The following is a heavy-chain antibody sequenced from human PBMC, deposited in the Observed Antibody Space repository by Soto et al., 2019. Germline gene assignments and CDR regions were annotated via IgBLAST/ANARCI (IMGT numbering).Heavy chain of an antibody. CDR2: INAGNGNT. D-gene: IGHD2-15*01. Sequence: ASVKVSCKASGYTFTSYAMHWVRQAPGQRLEWMGWINAGNGNTKYSQKLQGRVTMTTDTSTSTAYMELRSLRSDDTAVYYCAREDSRHDAFDIWGQGTLVTVSS. CDR1: GYTFTSYA. J-gene: IGHJ3*02. V-gene: IGHV1-3*01. CDR3: AREDSRHDAFDI.